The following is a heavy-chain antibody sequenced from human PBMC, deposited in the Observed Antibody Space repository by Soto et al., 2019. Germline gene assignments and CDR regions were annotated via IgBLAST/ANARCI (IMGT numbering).Heavy chain of an antibody. CDR1: GFTFSSYA. CDR3: AKRYSYSIGWYFDY. D-gene: IGHD6-19*01. Sequence: PGGSLRLSCAASGFTFSSYAMSWVRQPPGKGLEWVSGISGSATNTYYADSVKGRFTISRDDSKSTLYLQMNSLRAEDTAIYYCAKRYSYSIGWYFDYWGQGTLVTVSS. J-gene: IGHJ4*02. CDR2: ISGSATNT. V-gene: IGHV3-23*01.